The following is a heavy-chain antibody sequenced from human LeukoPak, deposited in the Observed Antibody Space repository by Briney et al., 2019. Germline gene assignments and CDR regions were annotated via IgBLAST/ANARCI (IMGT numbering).Heavy chain of an antibody. D-gene: IGHD2-15*01. Sequence: GRSLRLSCVVSGFSFMTHGFHWVRQPPGKGPVWVSRINSDGTTTSYADSVKGRFTVSRDNAKNTLYLQMNSLRAEDTAVYYCARVGSGGNCNWGQGTLVTVSS. CDR2: INSDGTTT. J-gene: IGHJ4*02. CDR3: ARVGSGGNCN. V-gene: IGHV3-74*01. CDR1: GFSFMTHG.